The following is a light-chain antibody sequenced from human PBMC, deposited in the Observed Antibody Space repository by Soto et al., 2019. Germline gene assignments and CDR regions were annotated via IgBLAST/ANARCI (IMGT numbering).Light chain of an antibody. V-gene: IGLV7-46*01. Sequence: QAVVTQEPSLTVSPGGTVTLTCGSSTGAVTSGHFPYWFQQKPGQAPRTLICDTTNKHSWTPARFSGSLLGGKAALTLSAAQPEDEADYYCLLSYTDFRPVFGGGTKLTVL. CDR1: TGAVTSGHF. CDR2: DTT. J-gene: IGLJ2*01. CDR3: LLSYTDFRPV.